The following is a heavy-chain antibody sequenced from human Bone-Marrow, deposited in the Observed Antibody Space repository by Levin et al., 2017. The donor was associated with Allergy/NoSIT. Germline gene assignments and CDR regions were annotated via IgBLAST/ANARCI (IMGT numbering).Heavy chain of an antibody. CDR3: ARSRRAAAGYFDY. Sequence: SETLSLTCSVSSGSISSGGYYWNWIRQLPGKGLEWIGHIYFSGTYYNPSLKNRLTLSEDPSKNQFSLKLSSVTAADTAVYYCARSRRAAAGYFDYWGQGSLVIVSS. V-gene: IGHV4-31*03. J-gene: IGHJ4*02. D-gene: IGHD6-13*01. CDR1: SGSISSGGYY. CDR2: IYFSGT.